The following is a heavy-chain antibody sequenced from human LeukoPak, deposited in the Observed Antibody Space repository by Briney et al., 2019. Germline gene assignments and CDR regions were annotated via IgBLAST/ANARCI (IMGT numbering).Heavy chain of an antibody. V-gene: IGHV3-23*01. CDR3: AKDYGGNQGGFDY. CDR2: ISGSGGST. CDR1: GFTFSSYA. J-gene: IGHJ4*02. D-gene: IGHD4-17*01. Sequence: GGSLRLSCAVSGFTFSSYAMSWVRQAPGKGLEWVSAISGSGGSTYYADSVKGRFTISRDNSKNTLYLQMNSLRAEDTAVYYCAKDYGGNQGGFDYWGQGTLVTVSS.